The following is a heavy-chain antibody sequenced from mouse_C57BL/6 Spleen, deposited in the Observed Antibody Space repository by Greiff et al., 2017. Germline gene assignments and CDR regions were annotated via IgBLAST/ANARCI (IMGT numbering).Heavy chain of an antibody. J-gene: IGHJ2*01. Sequence: EVQLVESGGDLVKPGGSLKLSCAASGFTFSSYGMSWVRQTPDKRLEWVATISSGGSYTYYPDSVKGRFTISRDNAKNTLYLQMSSLKSEDTAMYYCARHHALYYFDYWGQGTTLTVSS. CDR1: GFTFSSYG. CDR3: ARHHALYYFDY. CDR2: ISSGGSYT. V-gene: IGHV5-6*01.